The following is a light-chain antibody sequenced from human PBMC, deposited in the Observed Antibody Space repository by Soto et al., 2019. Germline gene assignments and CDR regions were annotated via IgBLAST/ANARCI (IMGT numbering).Light chain of an antibody. CDR3: QPYNNWPLT. J-gene: IGKJ4*01. V-gene: IGKV3-15*01. CDR2: DTS. CDR1: QSVSSN. Sequence: GMIHSTATLSVSPGERAKLSCRASQSVSSNLAWYQHKPGQTPRLLIYDTSTRATGVPTRFSGSRSGAEFTLTINSLQSEDFAVYYCQPYNNWPLTFGGGTKVDI.